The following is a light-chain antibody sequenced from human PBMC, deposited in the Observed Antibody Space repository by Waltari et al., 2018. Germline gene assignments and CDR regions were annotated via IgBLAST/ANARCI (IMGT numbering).Light chain of an antibody. CDR1: QSISSW. CDR2: KAS. Sequence: DIQMTQSPSTLSASVGDRVTITCRASQSISSWLAWYQQKPGKSPKLLIYKASTLESGVPSRFSGSGSGTEFTLTISSLQPDDFATYYCLQYNSYVLTFGGGTKVEIK. V-gene: IGKV1-5*03. CDR3: LQYNSYVLT. J-gene: IGKJ4*01.